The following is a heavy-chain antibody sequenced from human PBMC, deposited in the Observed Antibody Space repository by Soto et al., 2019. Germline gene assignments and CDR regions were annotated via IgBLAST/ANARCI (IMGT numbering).Heavy chain of an antibody. V-gene: IGHV1-58*01. Sequence: SVKVSCKASGFTFTSSAVQWVRQARGQRLEWIGWIVVGNGNTKYSQKFQERVTITRDMSTSTAYMELSSLRSEDTAVYYCAADPYDFWSGYRRGYYYYYGMDVWGQGTTVTVSS. CDR1: GFTFTSSA. CDR2: IVVGNGNT. J-gene: IGHJ6*02. D-gene: IGHD3-3*01. CDR3: AADPYDFWSGYRRGYYYYYGMDV.